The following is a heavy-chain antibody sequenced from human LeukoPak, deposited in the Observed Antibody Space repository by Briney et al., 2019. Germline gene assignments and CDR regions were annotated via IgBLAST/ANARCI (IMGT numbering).Heavy chain of an antibody. Sequence: ASVKVSCKASGYTFTSYGINWVRQAPGQGLEWMGWISDYNGNTKYAQKLQGRVTMTTDASTSTAYMELRSLRSDDTAVYYCARTTEDCSRTSCYQYWFDPWGQGTLVTVSS. V-gene: IGHV1-18*01. J-gene: IGHJ5*02. CDR3: ARTTEDCSRTSCYQYWFDP. CDR1: GYTFTSYG. CDR2: ISDYNGNT. D-gene: IGHD2-2*01.